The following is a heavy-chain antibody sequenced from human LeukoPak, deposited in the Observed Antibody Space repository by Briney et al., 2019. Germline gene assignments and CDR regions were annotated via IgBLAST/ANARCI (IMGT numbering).Heavy chain of an antibody. CDR2: ISYDGSNK. D-gene: IGHD5-12*01. J-gene: IGHJ4*02. CDR3: ARSGLDSGYDYYLGY. Sequence: HAGGSLRLSCAASGFTFSTYAMHWVRQAPGKGLEWVAVISYDGSNKYYADSVKGRFTISRDNSKNTLYLQMNSLRAEDTAVYYCARSGLDSGYDYYLGYWGQGTLVTVSS. V-gene: IGHV3-30-3*01. CDR1: GFTFSTYA.